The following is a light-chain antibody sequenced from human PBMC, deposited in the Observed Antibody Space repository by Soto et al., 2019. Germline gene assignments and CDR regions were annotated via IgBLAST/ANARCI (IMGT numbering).Light chain of an antibody. CDR1: ISDIGGYDY. Sequence: QSALTQPASVSGSPGQSITIACTGTISDIGGYDYVSWYQQHPGKAPKLMIYEVSNRPSGVSNRFSGSKSGNTASLTISGLQAEDEADYYCNSYTSISTLVFGGGTKVTVL. J-gene: IGLJ3*02. CDR2: EVS. CDR3: NSYTSISTLV. V-gene: IGLV2-14*01.